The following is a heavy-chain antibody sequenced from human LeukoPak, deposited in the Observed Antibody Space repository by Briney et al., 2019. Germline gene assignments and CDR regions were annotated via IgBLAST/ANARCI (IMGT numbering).Heavy chain of an antibody. CDR3: ASGQGYDAFDI. CDR1: GFTFDDYA. CDR2: ISWNSGSI. Sequence: GGSLRLSCAASGFTFDDYAMHWVRQAPGKGLEWVSGISWNSGSIGYADSVKGRFTISRDNAKNSLYLQMNSLRAEDTAVYYCASGQGYDAFDIWGQETMVTVSS. D-gene: IGHD1-26*01. V-gene: IGHV3-9*01. J-gene: IGHJ3*02.